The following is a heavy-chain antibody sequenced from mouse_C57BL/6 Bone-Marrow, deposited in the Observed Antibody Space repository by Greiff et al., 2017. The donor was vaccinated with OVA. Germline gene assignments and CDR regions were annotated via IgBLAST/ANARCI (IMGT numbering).Heavy chain of an antibody. CDR2: INPSNGGT. Sequence: QVHVKQPGTELVKPGASVKLSCKASGYTFTSYWMHWVKQRPGQGLEWIGNINPSNGGTNYNEKFKSKATLTVDKSSSTAYMQLSSLTSEDSAVYYCAREEEWLRRRFAYWGQGTLVTVSA. V-gene: IGHV1-53*01. CDR1: GYTFTSYW. D-gene: IGHD2-2*01. J-gene: IGHJ3*01. CDR3: AREEEWLRRRFAY.